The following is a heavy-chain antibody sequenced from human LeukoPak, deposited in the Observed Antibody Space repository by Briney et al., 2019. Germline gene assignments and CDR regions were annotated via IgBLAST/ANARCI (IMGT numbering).Heavy chain of an antibody. CDR1: GYSISSSNW. CDR3: ARTIVKGYWYFDL. Sequence: SETLSLTCAVSGYSISSSNWWGRIRQPPGKGLEWIGYIYYSGSTYYNPSLKSRVTISVDTSKNQFSLELSSVTATDTAVYYCARTIVKGYWYFDLWGRGTLVTVSS. D-gene: IGHD1-26*01. CDR2: IYYSGST. J-gene: IGHJ2*01. V-gene: IGHV4-28*01.